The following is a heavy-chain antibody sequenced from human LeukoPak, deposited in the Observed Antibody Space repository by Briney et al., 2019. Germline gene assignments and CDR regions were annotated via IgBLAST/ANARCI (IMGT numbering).Heavy chain of an antibody. J-gene: IGHJ6*02. CDR3: ARDRPRSYYGMDV. V-gene: IGHV1-69*04. Sequence: ASVEVSCKASGGTYSSYAISWVRQAPGQGLEWMGRIIPILGIANYAQKFQGRVTITADKSTSTAYMELSSLRSEDTAVYYCARDRPRSYYGMDVWGQGTTVTVSS. D-gene: IGHD6-6*01. CDR1: GGTYSSYA. CDR2: IIPILGIA.